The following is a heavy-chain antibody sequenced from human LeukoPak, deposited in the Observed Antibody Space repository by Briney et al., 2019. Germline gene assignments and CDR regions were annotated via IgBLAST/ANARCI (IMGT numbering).Heavy chain of an antibody. J-gene: IGHJ4*02. CDR2: IYHSGST. CDR1: GGSISSSNW. D-gene: IGHD2-2*01. CDR3: ARDRAGSTPCFDY. Sequence: PSETLSLTCAVSGGSISSSNWWSWVRQQRGKGLEWIGEIYHSGSTNYNPSLKSRVTISVDKSKNQFSLKLSSVTAADTAVYYCARDRAGSTPCFDYWGQGTLVTVSS. V-gene: IGHV4-4*02.